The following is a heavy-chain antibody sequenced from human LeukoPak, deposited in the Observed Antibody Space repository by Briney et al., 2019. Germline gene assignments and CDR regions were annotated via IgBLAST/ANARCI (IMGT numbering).Heavy chain of an antibody. CDR3: ARPISTISSGYYYGGGFDY. Sequence: GGSLXLSCAASGFTFSSYAMHWVRQAPGKGLEWVAVISYDGSNKYYADSVKGRFTISRDNSKNTLYLQMNRLRADDTAVYYCARPISTISSGYYYGGGFDYWGQGTLVTVSS. J-gene: IGHJ4*02. V-gene: IGHV3-30-3*01. CDR2: ISYDGSNK. D-gene: IGHD3-22*01. CDR1: GFTFSSYA.